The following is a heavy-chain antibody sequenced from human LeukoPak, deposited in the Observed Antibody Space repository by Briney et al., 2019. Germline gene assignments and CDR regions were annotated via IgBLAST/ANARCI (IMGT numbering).Heavy chain of an antibody. J-gene: IGHJ4*02. CDR1: GGSVSSGSYY. Sequence: SETLSLTCTVSGGSVSSGSYYWSWIRQAPGKGLEWIGYIYYSGSTNYNPSLKSRVTISVDTSKNQFSLRLSSVTAADTAVYYCARGVPRKRAYYFDYWGQGTLVTVSS. V-gene: IGHV4-61*01. CDR3: ARGVPRKRAYYFDY. CDR2: IYYSGST.